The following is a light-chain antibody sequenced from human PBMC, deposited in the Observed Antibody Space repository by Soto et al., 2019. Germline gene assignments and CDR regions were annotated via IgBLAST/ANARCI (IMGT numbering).Light chain of an antibody. V-gene: IGKV1-5*03. CDR3: QQYSSFTT. CDR1: QNIATW. Sequence: DIQMTQTPSTRSASVGDRVTITGRAIQNIATWLAWYQQKPGKAPKLRIYKASNLQSGVPSRFSGSGSGTEFTLTISSLQPDDFATYYCQQYSSFTTFGQGTKVDI. J-gene: IGKJ1*01. CDR2: KAS.